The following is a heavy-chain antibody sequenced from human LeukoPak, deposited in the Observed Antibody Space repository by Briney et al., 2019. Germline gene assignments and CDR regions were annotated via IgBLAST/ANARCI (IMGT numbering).Heavy chain of an antibody. Sequence: PGGSLRLSCAASGFTVSSNYMSWVRQAPGKGLEWVSVIYSGGSTYYADSVKGRFTISRHNSKNTLYLQMNSLRAEDTAVYYCARRSGSGYDSALDNYGMGVWGQGTTVTVSS. CDR3: ARRSGSGYDSALDNYGMGV. J-gene: IGHJ6*02. D-gene: IGHD5-12*01. CDR2: IYSGGST. V-gene: IGHV3-53*04. CDR1: GFTVSSNY.